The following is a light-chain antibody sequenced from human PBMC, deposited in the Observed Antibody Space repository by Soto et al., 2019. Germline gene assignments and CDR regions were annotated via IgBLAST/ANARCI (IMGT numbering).Light chain of an antibody. J-gene: IGLJ2*01. Sequence: QSVLTQPASVSGSPGQSITISCTGTSSDVGGYNYVSWYQQHPGKAPKLIIYEVSNRPSGVSNRFSGSTSGNTASLTISGLQAEEEADYYCSSYTSSSTRVFGGGTKLTVL. CDR2: EVS. CDR1: SSDVGGYNY. V-gene: IGLV2-14*01. CDR3: SSYTSSSTRV.